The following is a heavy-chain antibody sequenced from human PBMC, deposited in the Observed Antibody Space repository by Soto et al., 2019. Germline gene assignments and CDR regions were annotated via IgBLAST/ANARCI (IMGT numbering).Heavy chain of an antibody. J-gene: IGHJ4*02. CDR3: ARGTGGKGPFDY. Sequence: ESGGGLVQPGGSLRLSCAASGFTFSSSWMSWVRQAPGKGLEWVANIKHDGSEKYYVDSVKGRFTISRDNARNSLYLQMNSLGAEDTAVYYCARGTGGKGPFDYWGQGTLVTVSS. CDR2: IKHDGSEK. V-gene: IGHV3-7*05. D-gene: IGHD2-15*01. CDR1: GFTFSSSW.